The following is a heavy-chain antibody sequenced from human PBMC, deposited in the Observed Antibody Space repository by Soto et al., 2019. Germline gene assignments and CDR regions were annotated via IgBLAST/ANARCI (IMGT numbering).Heavy chain of an antibody. CDR2: IYYSGST. Sequence: PSETLSLTCTVSGGSISSYYWSWIRQPPGKGLEWIGYIYYSGSTNYNPSPKSRVTISVDTSKNQFSLKLSSVTAADTAVYYCARTYGSGSYFDPWGQGTLVTVSS. J-gene: IGHJ5*02. CDR1: GGSISSYY. D-gene: IGHD3-10*01. CDR3: ARTYGSGSYFDP. V-gene: IGHV4-59*01.